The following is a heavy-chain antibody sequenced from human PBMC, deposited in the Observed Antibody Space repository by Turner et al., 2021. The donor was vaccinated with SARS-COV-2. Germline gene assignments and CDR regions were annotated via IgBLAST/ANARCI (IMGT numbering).Heavy chain of an antibody. D-gene: IGHD3-3*01. V-gene: IGHV3-48*01. CDR2: ISGTTTTI. CDR3: AREHYDFWSGYFY. J-gene: IGHJ4*02. CDR1: GFTLSTYS. Sequence: EVQLVESGGGLVQPGGSLRLSCAASGFTLSTYSMGWVRQAPGKGPEWFSYISGTTTTIYYADSVKGRFTISRDNAKNSLYLQMNNLRAEDTAMYYCAREHYDFWSGYFYWGQGTLVTVSS.